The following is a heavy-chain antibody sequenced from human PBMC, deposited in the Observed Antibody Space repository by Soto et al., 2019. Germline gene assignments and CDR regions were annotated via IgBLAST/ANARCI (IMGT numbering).Heavy chain of an antibody. J-gene: IGHJ3*02. V-gene: IGHV3-9*01. CDR2: ISWNSGSI. CDR1: SFTDSSNY. CDR3: AKDLGLQIHAFDI. D-gene: IGHD7-27*01. Sequence: ALRLSCAASSFTDSSNYMSWVRQAPGKGLERVSGISWNSGSIGYADSVKGRFTISRDNAKNSLYLQINSLRAEDTALYYCAKDLGLQIHAFDIWRQGTMVPVSS.